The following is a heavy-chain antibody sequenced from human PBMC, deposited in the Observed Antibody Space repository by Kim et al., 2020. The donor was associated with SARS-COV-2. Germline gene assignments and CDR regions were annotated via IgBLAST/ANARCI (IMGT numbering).Heavy chain of an antibody. CDR3: AILEMTGLGGGGLFDP. Sequence: SETLSLTCTVSGGSISRSNSHWGWIRQPPGKGLEWIGSVYYSGSTFYNPSLKSRVTISVDTSENQLSLKLTSVTAADTAVYYCAILEMTGLGGGGLFDP. CDR2: VYYSGST. CDR1: GGSISRSNSH. V-gene: IGHV4-39*01. J-gene: IGHJ5*02. D-gene: IGHD3-9*01.